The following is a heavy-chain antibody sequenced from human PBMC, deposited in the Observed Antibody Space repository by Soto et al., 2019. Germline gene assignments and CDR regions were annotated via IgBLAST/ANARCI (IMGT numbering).Heavy chain of an antibody. CDR3: AREASAVVSLDY. CDR1: GYIFTAYS. CDR2: INPNSGDT. J-gene: IGHJ4*02. V-gene: IGHV1-2*02. D-gene: IGHD2-15*01. Sequence: ASVKVSSKASGYIFTAYSMHWVRQAPGQGLEWLGWINPNSGDTIYAQKFQDRVTMTCDTSVSTAYLELSSLSSDDTALYYCAREASAVVSLDYWGQGTLVTVSS.